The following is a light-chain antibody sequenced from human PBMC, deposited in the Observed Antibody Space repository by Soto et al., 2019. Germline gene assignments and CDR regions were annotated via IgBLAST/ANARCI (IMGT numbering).Light chain of an antibody. Sequence: EIVMTQSPATLSVSPGERATLSCRASQSVSSDLAWYPQKPGQAPRLLIYGASTRATDIPDRFSGSGSGTEFTLTISSLQSEDFAVYHCQQYNNWPRSLTFGGGTRVEIK. CDR1: QSVSSD. V-gene: IGKV3-15*01. J-gene: IGKJ4*01. CDR2: GAS. CDR3: QQYNNWPRSLT.